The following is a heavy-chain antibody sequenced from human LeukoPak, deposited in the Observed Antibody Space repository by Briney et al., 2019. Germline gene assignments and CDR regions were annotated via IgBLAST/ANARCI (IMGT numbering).Heavy chain of an antibody. V-gene: IGHV3-23*01. CDR2: ISGSGGST. Sequence: QPGGSLRLSCAASGFTFSSYAMSWVRQAPGKGLEWVSAISGSGGSTYYADSVKGRFTISRDNSKNTLYLQMNSLRAEDTAVYYCARGRLLTGYYTPFDYWGQGTLVTVSS. CDR3: ARGRLLTGYYTPFDY. D-gene: IGHD3-9*01. J-gene: IGHJ4*02. CDR1: GFTFSSYA.